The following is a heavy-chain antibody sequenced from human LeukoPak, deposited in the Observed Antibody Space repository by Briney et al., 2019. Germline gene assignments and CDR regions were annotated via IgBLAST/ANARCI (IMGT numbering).Heavy chain of an antibody. Sequence: PGGSLRLSCVASGFTFSSYEVNWVRQAPGKGLEWVSYISTSGDSMYYADSVKGRFTISRDSVKNSLFLQMNSLRAEDTAVYYCARGSGFVFDYWGQGTLVTVSA. CDR2: ISTSGDSM. D-gene: IGHD1-26*01. CDR1: GFTFSSYE. CDR3: ARGSGFVFDY. J-gene: IGHJ4*02. V-gene: IGHV3-48*03.